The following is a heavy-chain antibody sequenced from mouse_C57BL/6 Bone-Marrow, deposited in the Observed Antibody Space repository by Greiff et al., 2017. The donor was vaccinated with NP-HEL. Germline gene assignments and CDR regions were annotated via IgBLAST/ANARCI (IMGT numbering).Heavy chain of an antibody. Sequence: EVKLVESGGGLVQSGRSLRLSCATSGFTFSDFYMEWVRQAPGKGLEWIAASRNKANDYTTEYSASVKGRFIVSRDTSQSILYLQMNALRAEDTAIYYCARDGLYGPFDYWGQGTTLTVSS. D-gene: IGHD1-1*02. J-gene: IGHJ2*01. V-gene: IGHV7-1*01. CDR3: ARDGLYGPFDY. CDR2: SRNKANDYTT. CDR1: GFTFSDFY.